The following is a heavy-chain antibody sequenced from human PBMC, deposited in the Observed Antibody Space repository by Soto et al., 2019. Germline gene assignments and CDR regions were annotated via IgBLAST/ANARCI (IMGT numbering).Heavy chain of an antibody. CDR1: GGTFSSYA. J-gene: IGHJ6*02. V-gene: IGHV1-69*01. CDR2: IIPIFGTA. Sequence: QVQLVQSGAEVKKPGSSVKVSCKASGGTFSSYAISWVRQAPGQGLEWMGGIIPIFGTANYAQKFQGRVTSTADESTSTAYMELSSLRSEDTAVYYCARDRALRPHRWGRMDVWGQGTTVTVSS. D-gene: IGHD3-16*01. CDR3: ARDRALRPHRWGRMDV.